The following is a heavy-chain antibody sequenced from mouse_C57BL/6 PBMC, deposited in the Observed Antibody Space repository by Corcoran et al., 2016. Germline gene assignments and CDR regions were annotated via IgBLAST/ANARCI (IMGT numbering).Heavy chain of an antibody. D-gene: IGHD1-1*01. Sequence: QVQLQQPGTELVKPEASVTLSCKASGYTFTSYWMHWVQQRPGQGLEWIGNINPSNGGTNYNEKFKSKATLTVDKSSSTAYMQLSSLTSEDSAVYYCARDYGSPSWFAYWGQGTLVTVSA. CDR2: INPSNGGT. J-gene: IGHJ3*01. CDR3: ARDYGSPSWFAY. CDR1: GYTFTSYW. V-gene: IGHV1-53*01.